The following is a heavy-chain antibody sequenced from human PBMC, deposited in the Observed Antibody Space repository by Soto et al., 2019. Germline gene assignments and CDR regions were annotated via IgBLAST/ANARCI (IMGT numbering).Heavy chain of an antibody. Sequence: ASETLSLTCPFPGGSISSYYWSWIRQPPGKGLEWIGYIYYSGSTNYNPSLKSRVTISVDTSKNQFSLKLSSVTAADTAVYYCARFVTYYYGSGSYYNPLGFDYWGQGTLVTVSS. J-gene: IGHJ4*02. CDR3: ARFVTYYYGSGSYYNPLGFDY. D-gene: IGHD3-10*01. CDR2: IYYSGST. CDR1: GGSISSYY. V-gene: IGHV4-59*01.